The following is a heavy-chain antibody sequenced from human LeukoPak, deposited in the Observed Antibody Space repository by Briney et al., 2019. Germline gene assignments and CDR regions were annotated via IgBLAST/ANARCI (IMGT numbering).Heavy chain of an antibody. CDR1: GYAFTGYY. CDR3: ALGVSSYVPFYYYYGMDV. J-gene: IGHJ6*02. Sequence: ASVKVSCKASGYAFTGYYMHWVRQAPGQGLEWMGWINPNSGGTNYAQKFQGRVTMTRDTSISTAYMELSRLRSDDTAVYYCALGVSSYVPFYYYYGMDVWGQGTTVTVSS. D-gene: IGHD3-10*01. CDR2: INPNSGGT. V-gene: IGHV1-2*02.